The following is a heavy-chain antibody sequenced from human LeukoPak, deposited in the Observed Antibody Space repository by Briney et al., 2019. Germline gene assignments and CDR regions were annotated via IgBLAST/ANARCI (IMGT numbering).Heavy chain of an antibody. CDR2: IIPIFGTA. CDR1: GGTFSSYA. D-gene: IGHD1-26*01. CDR3: ARVRSGSYYSGYYYYMDV. V-gene: IGHV1-69*13. J-gene: IGHJ6*03. Sequence: SVKVSCKASGGTFSSYAISWVRQAPGQGLEWMGGIIPIFGTANYAQKFQGRVTITADESTSTAYMELSSLRSEDTAVYYCARVRSGSYYSGYYYYMDVWGKGTTVTISS.